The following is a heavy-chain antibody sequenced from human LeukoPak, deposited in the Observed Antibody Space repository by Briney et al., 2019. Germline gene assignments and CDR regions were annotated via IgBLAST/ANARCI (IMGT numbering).Heavy chain of an antibody. J-gene: IGHJ6*03. V-gene: IGHV1-8*03. CDR3: ARGPATVTTESAYYYYYMDV. CDR1: GYTFTSYD. D-gene: IGHD4-17*01. CDR2: MNPNSGNK. Sequence: ASVKVSCKASGYTFTSYDINWVRQSTGQGLEWMGWMNPNSGNKGYAQKFQGRVTITRNTSISTDYMELSSLRSEDTAVYYCARGPATVTTESAYYYYYMDVWGKGTTVTVSS.